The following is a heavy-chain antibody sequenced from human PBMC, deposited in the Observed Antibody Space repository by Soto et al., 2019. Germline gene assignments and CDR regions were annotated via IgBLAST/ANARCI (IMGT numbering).Heavy chain of an antibody. CDR3: ESGAVGGVTGSFNNWLDP. V-gene: IGHV4-59*01. Sequence: PSETLSLTCTVSGDSITSYNLNWLRQPPGKALEWIGYVYSSGSTNYNPSLKSRVTISVDTSRNQFSLKVNSVTAADTAVYYCESGAVGGVTGSFNNWLDPWGRGILVPVS. CDR2: VYSSGST. CDR1: GDSITSYN. J-gene: IGHJ5*02. D-gene: IGHD3-16*01.